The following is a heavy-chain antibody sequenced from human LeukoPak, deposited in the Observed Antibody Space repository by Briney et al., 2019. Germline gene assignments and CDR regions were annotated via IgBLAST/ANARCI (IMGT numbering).Heavy chain of an antibody. J-gene: IGHJ2*01. CDR3: AKISSWYFDL. CDR2: ISDRGDNT. Sequence: GGSLRLSCAASGFTFSSYAMSWVRQAPGKGLEWVSHISDRGDNTYYADPVQGRFTISRDNSNNTVYLQMDSLSADDTAVYYCAKISSWYFDLWGRGTLVTVSS. V-gene: IGHV3-23*01. CDR1: GFTFSSYA.